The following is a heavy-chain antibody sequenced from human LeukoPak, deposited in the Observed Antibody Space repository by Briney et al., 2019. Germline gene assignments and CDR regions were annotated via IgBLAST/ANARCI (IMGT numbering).Heavy chain of an antibody. CDR3: ARQDAILTGHPYWYFDL. D-gene: IGHD3-9*01. CDR1: GGSMSSYY. V-gene: IGHV4-59*08. CDR2: IYYSGST. Sequence: SETLSLTCTVSGGSMSSYYWSWIRQPPGKGLEWIGYIYYSGSTNYNPSLKSRVTISVDTSKNQFSLKLTSVTATDTALYYCARQDAILTGHPYWYFDLWGRGTLVTVSS. J-gene: IGHJ2*01.